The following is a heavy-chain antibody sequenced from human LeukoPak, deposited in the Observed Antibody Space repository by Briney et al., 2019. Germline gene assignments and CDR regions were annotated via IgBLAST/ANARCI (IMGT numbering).Heavy chain of an antibody. V-gene: IGHV1-2*02. J-gene: IGHJ6*03. CDR2: INPNSGGI. CDR1: GYTFNGYY. Sequence: ASVKVSCKASGYTFNGYYMHWVRQAPGQGLEWMGWINPNSGGINYAQDFQGRVTLTRDTSISTAYMELSRLRSEDTAVYYCARPRFPYYRLSGPDYYYMDVWGKGTTVTVSS. CDR3: ARPRFPYYRLSGPDYYYMDV. D-gene: IGHD2-21*01.